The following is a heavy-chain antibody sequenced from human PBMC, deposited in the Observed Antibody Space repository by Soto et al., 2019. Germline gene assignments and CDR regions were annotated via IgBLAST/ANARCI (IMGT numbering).Heavy chain of an antibody. CDR3: ARERRSSRLCNFDY. Sequence: GGSLRLSCAASGFTFSTYSMNWVRQAPGKGLEWVSYISSGSNTIYYADSVKGRFTISRDNAKNSLYLQMNSLRAEDTAVYFCARERRSSRLCNFDYWGQGTPVTVSS. D-gene: IGHD6-13*01. V-gene: IGHV3-48*01. CDR1: GFTFSTYS. J-gene: IGHJ4*02. CDR2: ISSGSNTI.